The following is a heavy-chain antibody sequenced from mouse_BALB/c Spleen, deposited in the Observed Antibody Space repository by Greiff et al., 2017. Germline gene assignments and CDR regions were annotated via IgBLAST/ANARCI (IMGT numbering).Heavy chain of an antibody. CDR1: GFNIKDYY. D-gene: IGHD1-1*01. Sequence: VQLQQSGAELVRSGASVKLSCTASGFNIKDYYMHWVKQRPEQGLEWIGWIDPENGDTEYAPKFQGKATMTADTSSNTAYLQLSSLTSEDTAVYYCNARMSSFDYWGQGTTLTVSS. CDR3: NARMSSFDY. V-gene: IGHV14-4*02. J-gene: IGHJ2*01. CDR2: IDPENGDT.